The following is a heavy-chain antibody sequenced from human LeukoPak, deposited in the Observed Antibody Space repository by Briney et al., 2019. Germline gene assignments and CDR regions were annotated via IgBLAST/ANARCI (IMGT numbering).Heavy chain of an antibody. CDR2: IYYSGST. CDR3: ARENDYGDPIDY. J-gene: IGHJ4*02. Sequence: SETLSLTCTVSGGSISSYYWSWIRQPPGKGLEWIGYIYYSGSTNYNPSLKSRVTISVDTSKNQFSLKLSSVTAADTAVYYCARENDYGDPIDYWGQGTLITVSS. D-gene: IGHD4-17*01. V-gene: IGHV4-59*01. CDR1: GGSISSYY.